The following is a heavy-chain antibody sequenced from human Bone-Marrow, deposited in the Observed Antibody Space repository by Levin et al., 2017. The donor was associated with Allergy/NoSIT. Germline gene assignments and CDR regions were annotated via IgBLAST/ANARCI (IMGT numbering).Heavy chain of an antibody. CDR2: IRTKTDIYAT. CDR1: GFTFSGSS. J-gene: IGHJ6*02. Sequence: GESLKISCAASGFTFSGSSMHWVRLASGKGLEWVGRIRTKTDIYATAYAASVRGRFTISRDDSKSTAYLQMNSLTTEDTAIYFCTRSPPGGEGSGTYYYNFYYGMDVWGQGTTVTVSS. V-gene: IGHV3-73*01. CDR3: TRSPPGGEGSGTYYYNFYYGMDV. D-gene: IGHD3-10*01.